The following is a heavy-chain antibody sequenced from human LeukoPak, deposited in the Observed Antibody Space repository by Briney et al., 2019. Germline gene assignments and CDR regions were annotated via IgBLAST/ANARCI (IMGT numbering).Heavy chain of an antibody. D-gene: IGHD4-17*01. CDR3: AKGGTVSRAYYYYYGMDV. Sequence: GGSLRLSCAASGFTFSSYAMSWVRQAPGKGLEWVSAISGSGGSTYYADSVKGRFTISRDNSKNTLYLQMNSLRAEGTAVYYCAKGGTVSRAYYYYYGMDVWGQGATVTVS. CDR1: GFTFSSYA. J-gene: IGHJ6*02. CDR2: ISGSGGST. V-gene: IGHV3-23*01.